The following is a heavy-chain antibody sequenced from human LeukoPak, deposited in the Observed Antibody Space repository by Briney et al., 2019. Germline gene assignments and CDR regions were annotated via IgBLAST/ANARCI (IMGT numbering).Heavy chain of an antibody. CDR1: GDYW. J-gene: IGHJ4*02. CDR2: INSDGSWT. V-gene: IGHV3-74*01. D-gene: IGHD2/OR15-2a*01. CDR3: VSFYETY. Sequence: GGSLRLSCAASGDYWMHWVRQVPGKGLVWVSHINSDGSWTSYADSVKGRFTISKDNAKNTVYLQMNSLRAEDTAVYYCVSFYETYWGRGTLVTVSS.